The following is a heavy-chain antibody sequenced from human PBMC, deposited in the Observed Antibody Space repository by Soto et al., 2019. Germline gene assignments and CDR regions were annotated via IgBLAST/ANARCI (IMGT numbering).Heavy chain of an antibody. CDR1: GYTFTSYA. V-gene: IGHV1-3*01. D-gene: IGHD3-22*01. Sequence: ASVKVSCKASGYTFTSYAMHWVRQAPGQRLEWMGWINAGNGNTKYSQKFQGRVTITRDTSASTAYMELSSLRSEDTAVYYCARDRGDYYYDSSGCFDYWGQGTLVTVSS. CDR3: ARDRGDYYYDSSGCFDY. J-gene: IGHJ4*02. CDR2: INAGNGNT.